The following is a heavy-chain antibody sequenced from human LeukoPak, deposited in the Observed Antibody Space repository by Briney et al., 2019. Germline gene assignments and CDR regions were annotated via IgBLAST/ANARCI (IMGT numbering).Heavy chain of an antibody. Sequence: GESLKISCKASGYTFTHQWIGWVRQKSGSGQGWMGIIYPRDSDTRYSPSFQGHVTISADTSINTAYLEWGRLEASDTAIYYCARHSDVIGAIWGQGTLVTVSS. J-gene: IGHJ4*02. CDR3: ARHSDVIGAI. V-gene: IGHV5-51*01. CDR1: GYTFTHQW. D-gene: IGHD3-10*01. CDR2: IYPRDSDT.